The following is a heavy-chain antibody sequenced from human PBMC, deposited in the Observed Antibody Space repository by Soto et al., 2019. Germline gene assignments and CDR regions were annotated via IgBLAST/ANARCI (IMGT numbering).Heavy chain of an antibody. CDR2: ISWNSGSI. CDR1: GFTFDDYA. Sequence: PGGSLRLSCAASGFTFDDYAMHWVRQAPGKGLEWVPGISWNSGSIGYADSVKGRFTISRDNAKNSLYLQMNSLRAEDTALYYCAKDRYRFLMGTYNWFDPWGQGTLVTVSS. V-gene: IGHV3-9*01. D-gene: IGHD1-26*01. J-gene: IGHJ5*02. CDR3: AKDRYRFLMGTYNWFDP.